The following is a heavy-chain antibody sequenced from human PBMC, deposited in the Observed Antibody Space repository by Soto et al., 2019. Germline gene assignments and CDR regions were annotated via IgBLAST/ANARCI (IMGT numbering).Heavy chain of an antibody. D-gene: IGHD2-8*01. CDR1: GFTFSSYG. Sequence: QVQLVESGGGVVQPGRSLRLSCAASGFTFSSYGMHWVRQAPGKGLEWVAVISYDGSNKYYADSVKGRFTISRDNSKNALYLQMNSLRAEDTAVYYCAKPNGQRDPCISGQGTMVTVSS. CDR2: ISYDGSNK. J-gene: IGHJ3*02. V-gene: IGHV3-30*18. CDR3: AKPNGQRDPCI.